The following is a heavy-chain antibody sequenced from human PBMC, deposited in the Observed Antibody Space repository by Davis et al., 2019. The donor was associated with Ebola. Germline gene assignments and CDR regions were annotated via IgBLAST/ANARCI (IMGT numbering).Heavy chain of an antibody. Sequence: AASVKVSCKASGYTFTSYAMNWVRQAPGQGLEWMGWINTNTGNPTYAQGFTGRFVFSLDTSVSTAYLQISSLKAEDTAVYYCARETEITMVRGVILGHNWFDPWGQGTLVTVSS. CDR3: ARETEITMVRGVILGHNWFDP. V-gene: IGHV7-4-1*02. CDR1: GYTFTSYA. J-gene: IGHJ5*02. CDR2: INTNTGNP. D-gene: IGHD3-10*01.